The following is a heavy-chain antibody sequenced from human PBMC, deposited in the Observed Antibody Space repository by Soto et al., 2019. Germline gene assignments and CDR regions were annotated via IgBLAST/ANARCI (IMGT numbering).Heavy chain of an antibody. CDR3: ARSDGRY. Sequence: QVQLQESGPGLVKPSETLSLTCTVSGGSISSYYWSWIRQPPGKGLEWIGYIYYSGSTNYNPSLXXRXXTSVDTSKNQFSLKLSSVTAADTAVYYCARSDGRYWGQGTLVTVSS. J-gene: IGHJ4*02. CDR1: GGSISSYY. V-gene: IGHV4-59*01. CDR2: IYYSGST.